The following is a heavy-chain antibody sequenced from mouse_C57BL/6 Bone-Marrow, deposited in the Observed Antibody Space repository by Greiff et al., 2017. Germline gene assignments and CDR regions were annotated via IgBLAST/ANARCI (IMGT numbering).Heavy chain of an antibody. V-gene: IGHV1-82*01. CDR3: ARRTYYDYV. J-gene: IGHJ3*01. Sequence: VQLQQSGPELVKPGASVKISCKASGYAFSSSWMNWVKQRPGKGLEWIGRIYPGDGDTNYNGKFKGKATLTADKSSSTAYMQLSSLTSEDSAVYFCARRTYYDYVWGQGTLVTVSA. CDR1: GYAFSSSW. D-gene: IGHD2-4*01. CDR2: IYPGDGDT.